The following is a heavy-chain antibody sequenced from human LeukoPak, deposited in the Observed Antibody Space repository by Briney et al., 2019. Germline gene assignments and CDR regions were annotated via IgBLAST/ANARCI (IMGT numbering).Heavy chain of an antibody. J-gene: IGHJ4*02. Sequence: PGGSLRLSRAASGFTFDDYAMHWVRQAPGKGLEWVSSISWNSGSIGYADSVKGRFAISRDNAKNSLYLQMNSLRAEDTALYYCAKARSAGIAVEIDYWGQGTLVTVSS. CDR1: GFTFDDYA. CDR3: AKARSAGIAVEIDY. V-gene: IGHV3-9*01. CDR2: ISWNSGSI. D-gene: IGHD6-19*01.